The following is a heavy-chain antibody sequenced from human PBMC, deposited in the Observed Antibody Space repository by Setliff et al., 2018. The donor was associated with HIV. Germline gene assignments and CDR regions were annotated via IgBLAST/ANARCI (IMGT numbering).Heavy chain of an antibody. D-gene: IGHD5-18*01. CDR3: ARQDSYSYGYNYFDY. CDR1: GGSISSHY. CDR2: INHSGDT. J-gene: IGHJ4*02. V-gene: IGHV4-39*01. Sequence: SETLSLTCNVSGGSISSHYWSWIRQPPGKGLEWIGSINHSGDTYYTPSLKSRVTISVDTSKNQFSLRLSSVTAADTAVYYCARQDSYSYGYNYFDYWGQGTLVTVSS.